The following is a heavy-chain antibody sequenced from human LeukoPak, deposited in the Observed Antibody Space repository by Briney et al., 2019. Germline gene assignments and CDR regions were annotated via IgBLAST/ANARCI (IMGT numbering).Heavy chain of an antibody. CDR2: INLNNGRI. CDR1: GYTFTGYY. D-gene: IGHD1-26*01. V-gene: IGHV1-2*02. Sequence: ASVKVSCKASGYTFTGYYMHWVRQAPGQGLEWMGWINLNNGRINYAQNFQGRVTMTRDTSISTAYMEFSRLRSDDTAMYYCATGGSGGYYPYWGQGTLVTVSS. CDR3: ATGGSGGYYPY. J-gene: IGHJ4*02.